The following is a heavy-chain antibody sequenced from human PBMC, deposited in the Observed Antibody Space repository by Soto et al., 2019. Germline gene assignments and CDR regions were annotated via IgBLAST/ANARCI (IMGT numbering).Heavy chain of an antibody. J-gene: IGHJ3*02. CDR1: GSTFSSYA. CDR2: ISGGGSNT. CDR3: AKSTGWYDAFDI. Sequence: EVELLESGGGLVQPGESLRLSCAASGSTFSSYAMSWVRQAPGKGLEWVSTISGGGSNTYYADSVKGRFPISRDNSKNTLYLQMNSLRAEDTAVYYCAKSTGWYDAFDIWGQGTMVTVSS. V-gene: IGHV3-23*01. D-gene: IGHD6-19*01.